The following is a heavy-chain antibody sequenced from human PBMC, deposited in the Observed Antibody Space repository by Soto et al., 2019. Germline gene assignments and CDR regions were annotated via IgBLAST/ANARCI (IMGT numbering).Heavy chain of an antibody. Sequence: GASVKVSCKASGGTFSSYSISWVRQAPGQGLEWMGGIIPIFGTANYAQKFQGRVTITADESTSTAYMELSSLRSEDTAVYYCAREGYYDSKPFYYWGQGTLVTVSS. CDR2: IIPIFGTA. V-gene: IGHV1-69*13. CDR3: AREGYYDSKPFYY. D-gene: IGHD3-22*01. CDR1: GGTFSSYS. J-gene: IGHJ4*02.